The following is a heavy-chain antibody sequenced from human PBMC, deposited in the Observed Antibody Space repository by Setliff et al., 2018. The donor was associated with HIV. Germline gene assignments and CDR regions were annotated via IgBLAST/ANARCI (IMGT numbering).Heavy chain of an antibody. CDR2: IYYNGNT. Sequence: PSETLSLTCTVSGASMTGYDWTWIRQPPGKGLEWIGHIYYNGNTNYNPSLKSRGTISIDTSKKQFSLKLTSVTPADTAVYYCARESRKYYDSWSSYYRGVDYYYYMDVWGKGTTVTVSS. J-gene: IGHJ6*03. CDR3: ARESRKYYDSWSSYYRGVDYYYYMDV. D-gene: IGHD3-3*01. V-gene: IGHV4-59*01. CDR1: GASMTGYD.